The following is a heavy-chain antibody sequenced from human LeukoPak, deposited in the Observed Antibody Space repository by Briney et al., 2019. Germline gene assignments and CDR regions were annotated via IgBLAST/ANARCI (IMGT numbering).Heavy chain of an antibody. CDR2: INHSGST. V-gene: IGHV4-34*01. CDR1: GGSFSGYY. J-gene: IGHJ3*01. CDR3: ARDGPSCSSTSCYFDAFDV. D-gene: IGHD2-2*01. Sequence: SETLSLTCAVYGGSFSGYYWSWIRQPPGKGLEWIGEINHSGSTNYNPSLKSRVTISVDTSKNQFSLKLSSVTAADTAVYYCARDGPSCSSTSCYFDAFDVWGQGTMVTVSS.